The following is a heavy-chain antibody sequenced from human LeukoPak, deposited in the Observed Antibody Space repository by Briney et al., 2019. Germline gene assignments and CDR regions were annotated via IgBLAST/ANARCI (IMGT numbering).Heavy chain of an antibody. Sequence: NPGGSLRLSCAASGFTFSSYSMNWVRQAPGKGLEWVSSISSSSSYIYYADSVKGRFTISRDNAKNSLYLQMNSLRAEGTAVYYCARDAYDSSGLDYWGQGTLVTVSS. D-gene: IGHD3-22*01. J-gene: IGHJ4*02. CDR2: ISSSSSYI. CDR3: ARDAYDSSGLDY. CDR1: GFTFSSYS. V-gene: IGHV3-21*01.